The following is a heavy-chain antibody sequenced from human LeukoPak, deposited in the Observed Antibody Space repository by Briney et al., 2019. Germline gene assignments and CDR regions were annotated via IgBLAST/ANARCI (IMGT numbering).Heavy chain of an antibody. V-gene: IGHV3-23*01. J-gene: IGHJ3*02. Sequence: PGGSLRLSCAASGFTFSSYAMSWVRQAPGKGLEWVSAISGSGGSTYYADSVKGRFTISRDNSKNTLYLQMNSLRAKDTAVYYCAKDGYGYSSSWPYDAFDIWGQGTMVTVSS. CDR2: ISGSGGST. CDR3: AKDGYGYSSSWPYDAFDI. CDR1: GFTFSSYA. D-gene: IGHD6-13*01.